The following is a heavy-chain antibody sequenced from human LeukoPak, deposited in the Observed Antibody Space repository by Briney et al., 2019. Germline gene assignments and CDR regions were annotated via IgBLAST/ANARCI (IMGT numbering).Heavy chain of an antibody. J-gene: IGHJ6*02. V-gene: IGHV4-59*01. Sequence: PSETLSLTCTVSGGSITSYYWSWIRQPPGKGLEWIGYFYDFGSTNYNPSLKSRVTISVDTSKNQFSLKLSSVTAADTAVYYCARYSSSSGRSFYYYGMDVWGQGTTVTVSS. CDR3: ARYSSSSGRSFYYYGMDV. CDR1: GGSITSYY. D-gene: IGHD6-6*01. CDR2: FYDFGST.